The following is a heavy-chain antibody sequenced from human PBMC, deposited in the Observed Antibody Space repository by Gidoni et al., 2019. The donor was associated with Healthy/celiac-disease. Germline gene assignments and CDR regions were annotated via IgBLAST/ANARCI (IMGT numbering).Heavy chain of an antibody. CDR3: ARAGEGPGPDY. CDR2: ISSSSSYR. V-gene: IGHV3-21*01. Sequence: EVQLVESGGGVVKPGGSLGLSCAASGFTFRSYSMNWVRQAPGKGLEWVSSISSSSSYRYYADSVKGRFTIARDNAKNSLYLQMNSLRAEDTAVYYCARAGEGPGPDYWGQGTLVTVSS. CDR1: GFTFRSYS. D-gene: IGHD3-10*01. J-gene: IGHJ4*02.